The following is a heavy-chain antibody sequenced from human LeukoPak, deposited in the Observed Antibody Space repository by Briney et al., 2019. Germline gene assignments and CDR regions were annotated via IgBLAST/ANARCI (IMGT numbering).Heavy chain of an antibody. CDR3: AKDQGAVGVAVAGYFDY. CDR2: ISWNSGSI. J-gene: IGHJ4*02. Sequence: GRSLRLSCAASGFTFDDYAMHWVRQAPGKGLEWVSGISWNSGSIGYADSVKGRFTISRDNAKNSLYLQMNSLRAEDTAVYYCAKDQGAVGVAVAGYFDYWGQGTLVTVSS. V-gene: IGHV3-9*01. D-gene: IGHD6-19*01. CDR1: GFTFDDYA.